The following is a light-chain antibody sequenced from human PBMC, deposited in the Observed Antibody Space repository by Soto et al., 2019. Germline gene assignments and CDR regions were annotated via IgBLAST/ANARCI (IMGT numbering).Light chain of an antibody. CDR3: QQYGRT. V-gene: IGKV3-20*01. J-gene: IGKJ1*01. CDR2: GAS. CDR1: ESVSDTY. Sequence: VLTQSPGTLSFSPWDIATLSCRVSESVSDTYIAWYQQKPGQSPRLLLYGASNRATGIPDRFSGSGSGTDFTLTISRLEPEDFAMYYCQQYGRTFGQGTKVDIK.